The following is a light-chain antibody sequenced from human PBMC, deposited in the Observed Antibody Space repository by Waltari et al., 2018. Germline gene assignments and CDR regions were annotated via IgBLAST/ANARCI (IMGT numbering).Light chain of an antibody. CDR1: QSVGSF. J-gene: IGKJ1*01. CDR3: QKYVNLPAT. CDR2: HAS. V-gene: IGKV3-20*01. Sequence: EIVLTQSPSTLSLSPGERATLSCRASQSVGSFLAWYQQKPGQAPRLLIYHASIRAKGIPDRFSGSGSGTDFSLTISGLEPEDFAVYYCQKYVNLPATFGQGTKVEIK.